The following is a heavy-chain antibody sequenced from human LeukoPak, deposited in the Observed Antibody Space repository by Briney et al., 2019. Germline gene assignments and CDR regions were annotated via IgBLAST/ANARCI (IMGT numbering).Heavy chain of an antibody. CDR1: GYTFTSCG. D-gene: IGHD1-14*01. Sequence: ASGKVSCKASGYTFTSCGISWVRQAPGQGLEWMGWISANNGKTIYAQKLQDRVTITTDTSTNTAYMELRSLPSDDTAVYYCARKPQRGLPEDYWGQGTLVTVSS. V-gene: IGHV1-18*01. CDR2: ISANNGKT. CDR3: ARKPQRGLPEDY. J-gene: IGHJ4*02.